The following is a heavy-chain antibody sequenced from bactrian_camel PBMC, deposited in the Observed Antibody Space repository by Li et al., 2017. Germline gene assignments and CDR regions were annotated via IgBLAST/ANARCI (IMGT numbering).Heavy chain of an antibody. CDR3: ARGLTLWTMSGWGY. D-gene: IGHD5*01. CDR1: GFTFSSYA. J-gene: IGHJ4*01. CDR2: INGGGGYT. Sequence: DVQLVESGGGLVQPGGSLRLPCAASGFTFSSYAMSWVRQAPGKGLERVSGINGGGGYTYYADSAKGQFTTSRDNAKNTVYLQMNSLKPEDTAVYYCARGLTLWTMSGWGYWGQGTQVTVS. V-gene: IGHV3S40*01.